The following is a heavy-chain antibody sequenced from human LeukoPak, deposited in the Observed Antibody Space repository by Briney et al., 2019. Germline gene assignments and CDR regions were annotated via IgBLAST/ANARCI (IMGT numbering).Heavy chain of an antibody. Sequence: ASVKVSCKASGYTFTTYDINWVRQATGQGLEWMGYMNPNSGDTGYAQKFQGRLTMTWDTSITTAYMELASLRSDDTAVYYCARGLRRDEHWGQGTLVTVSS. V-gene: IGHV1-8*01. CDR3: ARGLRRDEH. J-gene: IGHJ4*02. CDR1: GYTFTTYD. CDR2: MNPNSGDT.